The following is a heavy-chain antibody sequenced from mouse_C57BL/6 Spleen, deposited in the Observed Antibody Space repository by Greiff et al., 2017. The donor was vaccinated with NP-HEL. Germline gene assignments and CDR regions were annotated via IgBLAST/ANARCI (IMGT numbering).Heavy chain of an antibody. CDR1: GYAFSSSW. CDR2: IYPGDGDT. CDR3: ARGTDYDVWCDY. D-gene: IGHD2-4*01. Sequence: VKLQESGPELVKPGASVKISCKASGYAFSSSWMNWVKQRPGKGLEWIGRIYPGDGDTNYNGKFKGKATLTADKSSSTAYMQLSSLTSEDSAVYSCARGTDYDVWCDYGGQGTLVTDSA. J-gene: IGHJ3*01. V-gene: IGHV1-82*01.